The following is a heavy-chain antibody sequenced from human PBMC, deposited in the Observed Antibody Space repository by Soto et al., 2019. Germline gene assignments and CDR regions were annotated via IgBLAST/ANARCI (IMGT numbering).Heavy chain of an antibody. Sequence: SETLSLTCTVSGGSISSYYWSWIRQPPGKGLEWIGYIYYSGSTNYNPSLKSRVTISVDTSKNRFSLKLSSVTAADTAVYYCARGKGEWLRDYYYYYMDVWGKGTTVTVSS. V-gene: IGHV4-59*01. CDR1: GGSISSYY. CDR3: ARGKGEWLRDYYYYYMDV. D-gene: IGHD5-12*01. J-gene: IGHJ6*03. CDR2: IYYSGST.